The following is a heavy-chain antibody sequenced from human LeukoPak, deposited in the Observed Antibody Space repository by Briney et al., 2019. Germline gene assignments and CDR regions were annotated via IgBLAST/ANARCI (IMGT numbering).Heavy chain of an antibody. Sequence: SETLSLTCTVSSGSVNAYYWSWIRQPPGKGLEWIGYVHHSGTTKYNPSFTSRVTVSIDTSKNQFSLNLYSVTTADTAVYYCARVVEDSSGYYISYGMDVWGQGTTVTVSS. V-gene: IGHV4-59*02. CDR2: VHHSGTT. CDR1: SGSVNAYY. D-gene: IGHD3-22*01. CDR3: ARVVEDSSGYYISYGMDV. J-gene: IGHJ6*02.